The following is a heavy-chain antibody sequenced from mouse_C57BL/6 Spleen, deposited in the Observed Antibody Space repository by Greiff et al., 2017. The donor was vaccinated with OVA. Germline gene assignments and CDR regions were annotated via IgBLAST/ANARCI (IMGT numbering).Heavy chain of an antibody. V-gene: IGHV3-6*01. J-gene: IGHJ4*01. CDR2: ISYDGSN. D-gene: IGHD4-1*01. CDR3: ARSKGTGRGYYAMDY. CDR1: GYSITSGYY. Sequence: EVQLQQSGPGLVKPSQSLSLTCSVTGYSITSGYYWNWIRQFPGNKLEWMGYISYDGSNNYNPSLKNRISITRDTSKNQFFLKLNSVTTEDTATYYCARSKGTGRGYYAMDYWGQGTSVTVSS.